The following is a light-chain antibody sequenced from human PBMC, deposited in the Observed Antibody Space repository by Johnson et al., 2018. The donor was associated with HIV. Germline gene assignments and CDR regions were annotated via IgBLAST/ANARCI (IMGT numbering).Light chain of an antibody. CDR1: SFNIGINF. CDR3: GTWDSRLSVYV. J-gene: IGLJ1*01. Sequence: QSVLTQPPSASAAPGQNVNISCSGSSFNIGINFVTWYQQVPGTAPKLLICESNKRPSGIPNRFSGSKSGTSATLGITGLQTGDEADYYCGTWDSRLSVYVFGTGTKVTVL. CDR2: ESN. V-gene: IGLV1-51*02.